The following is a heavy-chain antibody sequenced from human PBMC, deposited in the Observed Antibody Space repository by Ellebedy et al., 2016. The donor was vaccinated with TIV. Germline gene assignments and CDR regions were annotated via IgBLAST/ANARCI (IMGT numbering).Heavy chain of an antibody. D-gene: IGHD3-10*01. Sequence: AASVKVSCKASDYTFSSYGISWARQAPGQGLEWMGWISAYNGNTKYAQKFQGRVTITTDTATNTAYMELRSLRSDDTAVYYCARDFQDGRFGEPIYFYFGMDVWGQGTTVTVSS. CDR3: ARDFQDGRFGEPIYFYFGMDV. CDR1: DYTFSSYG. J-gene: IGHJ6*02. CDR2: ISAYNGNT. V-gene: IGHV1-18*01.